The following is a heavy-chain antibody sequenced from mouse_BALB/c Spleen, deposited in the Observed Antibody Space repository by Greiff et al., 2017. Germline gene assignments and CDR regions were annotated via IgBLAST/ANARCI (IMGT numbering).Heavy chain of an antibody. CDR3: ARPNYYGSPWFAY. CDR2: ISSGSSTI. D-gene: IGHD1-1*01. Sequence: EVKLVESGGGLVKPGGSLKLSCAASGFTFSSFGMHWVRQAPEKGLEWVAYISSGSSTIYYADTVKGRFTISRDNPKNTLFLQMTSLRSEDTAMYYCARPNYYGSPWFAYWGQGTLVTVSA. J-gene: IGHJ3*01. CDR1: GFTFSSFG. V-gene: IGHV5-17*02.